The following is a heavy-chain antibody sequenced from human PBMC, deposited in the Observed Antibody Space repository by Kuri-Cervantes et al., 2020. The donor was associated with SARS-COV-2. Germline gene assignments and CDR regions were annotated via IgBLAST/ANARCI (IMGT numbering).Heavy chain of an antibody. CDR1: GFTFSSYA. D-gene: IGHD3-9*01. CDR2: ISYDGSNK. V-gene: IGHV3-30-3*01. J-gene: IGHJ6*03. Sequence: GESLKISCAASGFTFSSYAMHWVRQAPGKGLEWVAVISYDGSNKYYADSVKGRFTISRDNSKNTLYLQMNSLRAEDTAVYYCARAFEGYYYYMDVWGKGTTVTVSS. CDR3: ARAFEGYYYYMDV.